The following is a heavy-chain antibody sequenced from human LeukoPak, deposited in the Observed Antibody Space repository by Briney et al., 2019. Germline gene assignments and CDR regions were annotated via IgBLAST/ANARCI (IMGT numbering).Heavy chain of an antibody. CDR3: TRHTDYGGNPFDY. J-gene: IGHJ4*02. CDR2: IRSKANSYAT. Sequence: GGSLRLSCAASGFTFSGSAMHWVRQASGKGLEWVGRIRSKANSYATAYAASVKGRFTISRDDSKNTAYLQMNSLKTEDTAVYYCTRHTDYGGNPFDYWGQGTLVTVSS. V-gene: IGHV3-73*01. CDR1: GFTFSGSA. D-gene: IGHD4-23*01.